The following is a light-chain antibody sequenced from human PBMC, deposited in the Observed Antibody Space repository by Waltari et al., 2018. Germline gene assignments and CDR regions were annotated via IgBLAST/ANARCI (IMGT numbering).Light chain of an antibody. Sequence: EIVLTQSPDFQSVTPKEKVTITCRASQSIGISLHCYQQKPDQSPKLIMKYGYQSFAGVPSRFRGSGSGTDFNLTINSLEAEDAATYYCHPSSSLPYTFGQGTKLEIK. CDR3: HPSSSLPYT. CDR1: QSIGIS. V-gene: IGKV6-21*01. CDR2: YGY. J-gene: IGKJ2*01.